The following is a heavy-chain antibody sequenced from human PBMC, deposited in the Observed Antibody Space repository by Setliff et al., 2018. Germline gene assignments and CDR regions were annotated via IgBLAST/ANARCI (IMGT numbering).Heavy chain of an antibody. CDR1: GGSISSGGYS. V-gene: IGHV4-30-2*01. D-gene: IGHD3-10*01. J-gene: IGHJ6*02. CDR3: ARKVGRKWFGELLYYYYYGMDV. CDR2: IYHSGST. Sequence: SETLSLTCAVSGGSISSGGYSWSWIRQPPGKGLEWIGYIYHSGSTYYNPSLKSRVTISVDRSKNQFSLKLSSVTAADTAVYYCARKVGRKWFGELLYYYYYGMDVWGQGTTVTVSS.